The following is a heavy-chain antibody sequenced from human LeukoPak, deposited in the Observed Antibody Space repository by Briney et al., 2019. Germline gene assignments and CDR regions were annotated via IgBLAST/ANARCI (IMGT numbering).Heavy chain of an antibody. CDR3: VTKYTGTFS. Sequence: GGSLRLSCAASGFTFSDAWMTWVRQAPGKGLKWVGRIKTNTDAETTDYGVPVKGRFDISRDDATNTLYLQMNSLRSEDTAMYYCVTKYTGTFSWGQGTLVTVSS. J-gene: IGHJ5*02. CDR2: IKTNTDAETT. D-gene: IGHD1-26*01. CDR1: GFTFSDAW. V-gene: IGHV3-15*01.